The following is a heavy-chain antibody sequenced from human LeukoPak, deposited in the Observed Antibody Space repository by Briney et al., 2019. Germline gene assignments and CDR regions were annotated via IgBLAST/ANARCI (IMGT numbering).Heavy chain of an antibody. CDR2: VNPGGGST. D-gene: IGHD6-6*01. Sequence: ASVKVSCKASGYIFSSYHIHWVRQAPGQGLEWMGIVNPGGGSTSYAQKFQGRVTMTRDTSTSTVYMELRSLRSEDTAVYYCAREVTFGYSSSSTDYWGQGTLVTVSS. CDR3: AREVTFGYSSSSTDY. J-gene: IGHJ4*02. CDR1: GYIFSSYH. V-gene: IGHV1-46*01.